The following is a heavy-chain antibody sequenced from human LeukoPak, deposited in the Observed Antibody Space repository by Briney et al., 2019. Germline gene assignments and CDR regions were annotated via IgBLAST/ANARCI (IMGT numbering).Heavy chain of an antibody. D-gene: IGHD3-10*01. CDR2: IYYSGST. J-gene: IGHJ5*02. CDR3: ARVMVRGVIPWFDP. CDR1: GGSISSYY. Sequence: SKTLSLTCTVSGGSISSYYWSWIRQPPGKGLEWIGYIYYSGSTNYNPSLKSRVTISVDTSRTQFSLKLSSVTAADTAVYYCARVMVRGVIPWFDPWGQGTLVTVSS. V-gene: IGHV4-59*01.